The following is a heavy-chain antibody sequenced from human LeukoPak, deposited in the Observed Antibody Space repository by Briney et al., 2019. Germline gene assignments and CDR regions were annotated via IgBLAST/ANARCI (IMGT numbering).Heavy chain of an antibody. V-gene: IGHV3-7*03. Sequence: PGGSLRLSCAASGFTFSSYAMNWVRQAPGKGLEWVANIKQDGSEKLYVDSVKGRFTISRDNAKNSVYLQMNSLRVEDTAVYYCARRITGTIKYFDYWGQGTLVTVSS. J-gene: IGHJ4*02. CDR2: IKQDGSEK. CDR1: GFTFSSYA. CDR3: ARRITGTIKYFDY. D-gene: IGHD1-7*01.